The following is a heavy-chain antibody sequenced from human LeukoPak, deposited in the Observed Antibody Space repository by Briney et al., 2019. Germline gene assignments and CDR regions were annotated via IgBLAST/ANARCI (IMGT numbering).Heavy chain of an antibody. CDR1: GGSTSNYY. CDR2: IYYSGST. J-gene: IGHJ6*02. CDR3: ARHALFGMDV. Sequence: SESLSLTCTVSGGSTSNYYWSWIRQPPGKGLEWIGYIYYSGSTNYNPSLKSRVTISVDTSKNQFSLKLSSVTAADTAVYYCARHALFGMDVWGQGTTVTVSS. V-gene: IGHV4-59*08.